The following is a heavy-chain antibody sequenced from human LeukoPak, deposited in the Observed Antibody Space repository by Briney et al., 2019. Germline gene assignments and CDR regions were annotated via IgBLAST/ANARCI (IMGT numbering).Heavy chain of an antibody. CDR2: IKQDESEK. CDR3: ARLGFTSGYGWDGGYYYYYMDV. V-gene: IGHV3-7*01. J-gene: IGHJ6*03. D-gene: IGHD1-1*01. CDR1: GFTFSAHW. Sequence: GGSLRLSCAASGFTFSAHWMSWVRQAPGKGLEWVANIKQDESEKYYVDSVKGRFTISRDNAKNSLFLQMNNVRTEDTAVYYCARLGFTSGYGWDGGYYYYYMDVWGKGTTVTVSS.